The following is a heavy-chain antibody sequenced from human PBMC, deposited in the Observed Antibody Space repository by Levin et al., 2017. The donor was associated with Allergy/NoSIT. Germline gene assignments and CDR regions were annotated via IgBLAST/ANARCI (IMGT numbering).Heavy chain of an antibody. CDR1: GGSVNSGTYY. D-gene: IGHD6-19*01. V-gene: IGHV4-61*03. CDR3: ARNRIIVPGRNDYYSSMDG. CDR2: INYRGGT. J-gene: IGHJ6*02. Sequence: SETLSLTCTVSGGSVNSGTYYWSWIRQPPGKGLEWIGYINYRGGTKYNPSLNSWITISVDTSRKGFSLKLTSVTAADTAVYYCARNRIIVPGRNDYYSSMDGWGQGTTVTVSS.